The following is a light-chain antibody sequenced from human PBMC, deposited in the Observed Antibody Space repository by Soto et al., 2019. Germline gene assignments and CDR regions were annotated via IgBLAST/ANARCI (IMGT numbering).Light chain of an antibody. CDR3: SSYRSDNRLAV. J-gene: IGLJ1*01. Sequence: QSALTQPASVSGSPGQSITISCTGTTSDIGAYKYVSWYQQFPGKAPKLIIYEVTNRPSGVSHRFSASKSGNTASLTISGLQPEDEAEYFCSSYRSDNRLAVFGAGTKLTVL. CDR1: TSDIGAYKY. V-gene: IGLV2-14*01. CDR2: EVT.